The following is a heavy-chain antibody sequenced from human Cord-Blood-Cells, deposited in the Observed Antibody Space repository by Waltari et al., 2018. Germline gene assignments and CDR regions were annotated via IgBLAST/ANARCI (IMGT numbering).Heavy chain of an antibody. CDR1: GGTFSSYA. V-gene: IGHV1-69*01. CDR3: ARVYYDSSGYYYFDY. CDR2: IIPIFGTA. Sequence: QVQLVQSGAEVKKPGSSVKVSCKASGGTFSSYAISWVRQAPGQGLEWMGGIIPIFGTANYAQKFQGRVTMTADESTSTAYMELSSLRSEDTAVYYCARVYYDSSGYYYFDYWGQGTLVTVSS. J-gene: IGHJ4*02. D-gene: IGHD3-22*01.